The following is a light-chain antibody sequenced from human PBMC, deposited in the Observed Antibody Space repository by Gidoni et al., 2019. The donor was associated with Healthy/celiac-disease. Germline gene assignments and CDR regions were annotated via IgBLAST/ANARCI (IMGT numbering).Light chain of an antibody. J-gene: IGKJ3*01. Sequence: EIVLTPSPATLSLSPGERATLSCRASQSVSSYLAWYQQKPGQAPRPLIYDASNRATGIPARFSGSGSGTDFTLTISSLEPEDFAVYYCQQRSNWPPEITFGPGTKVDIK. V-gene: IGKV3-11*01. CDR1: QSVSSY. CDR3: QQRSNWPPEIT. CDR2: DAS.